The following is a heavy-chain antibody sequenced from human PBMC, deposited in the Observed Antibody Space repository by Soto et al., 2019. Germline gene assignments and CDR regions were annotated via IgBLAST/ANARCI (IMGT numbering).Heavy chain of an antibody. CDR2: IYYSGSP. CDR3: ARGPYYDFWSGPARVYYFDY. CDR1: GGSISSYY. Sequence: SETLSLTCTVSGGSISSYYWSWIRQPPGKGLEWIGYIYYSGSPNYNPSLKSRVTISVDTSKNQFSLKLSSVTAADTAVYYCARGPYYDFWSGPARVYYFDYWGQGTLVTVSS. V-gene: IGHV4-59*01. D-gene: IGHD3-3*01. J-gene: IGHJ4*02.